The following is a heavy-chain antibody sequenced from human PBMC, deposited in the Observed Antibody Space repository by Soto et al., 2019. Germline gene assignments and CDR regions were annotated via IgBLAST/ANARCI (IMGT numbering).Heavy chain of an antibody. J-gene: IGHJ4*02. CDR1: GVSVSRHS. CDR3: AKSHPGAMAPFDY. D-gene: IGHD5-18*01. CDR2: ISGSGGHI. V-gene: IGHV3-23*01. Sequence: PGGSLRLSFVGSGVSVSRHSVTWVRQAPGKGPEWVSTISGSGGHISYVDSGKGRFTISRDNSKNTLYLQMNSLGAEDTALYRCAKSHPGAMAPFDYWGQGTLVTVSS.